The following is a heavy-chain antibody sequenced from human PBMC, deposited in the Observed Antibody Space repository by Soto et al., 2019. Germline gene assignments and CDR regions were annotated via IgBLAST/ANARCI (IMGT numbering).Heavy chain of an antibody. V-gene: IGHV3-23*01. CDR1: GFQFSNYA. CDR2: ISATGGGT. J-gene: IGHJ4*02. Sequence: RGSPRLACAASGFQFSNYAMSWVRQAPGKGLEWVSLISATGGGTYYADSVKGRFTISRDNSHNTLYLQVHSLTDEDTAVYYCAKDRRAGGNYDFYYDFWGQGAQVTVSS. D-gene: IGHD2-21*02. CDR3: AKDRRAGGNYDFYYDF.